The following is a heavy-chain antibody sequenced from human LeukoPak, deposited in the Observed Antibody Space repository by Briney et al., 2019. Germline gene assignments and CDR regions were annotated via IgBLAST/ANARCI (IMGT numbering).Heavy chain of an antibody. D-gene: IGHD3-9*01. CDR2: IRQDGSEK. Sequence: GGSLRLSCAASGFTFSSYWMSWVRQAPGKGLEWVANIRQDGSEKYYVDSVKGRFTISRDNAKNSLYLQMNSLRAEDTAVYYCARSLDYDILTGYEEGLYYFDYWGQGTLVTVSS. V-gene: IGHV3-7*01. J-gene: IGHJ4*02. CDR3: ARSLDYDILTGYEEGLYYFDY. CDR1: GFTFSSYW.